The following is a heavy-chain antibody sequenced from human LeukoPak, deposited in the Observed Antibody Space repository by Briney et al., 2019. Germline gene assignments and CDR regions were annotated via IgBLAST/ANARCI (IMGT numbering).Heavy chain of an antibody. V-gene: IGHV4-34*01. CDR3: ATLTGGDDAFDI. CDR2: INHSGST. Sequence: SETLSLTCAVYGGSFGGYYWSWIRQPPGKGLEWIGEINHSGSTNYNPSLKSRVTISVLTSKNRFSLKLSSVTAADTAVYYCATLTGGDDAFDIWGQGTMVTVSS. J-gene: IGHJ3*02. CDR1: GGSFGGYY. D-gene: IGHD4-23*01.